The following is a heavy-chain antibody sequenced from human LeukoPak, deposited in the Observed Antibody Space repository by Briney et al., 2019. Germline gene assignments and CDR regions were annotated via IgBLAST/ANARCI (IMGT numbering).Heavy chain of an antibody. J-gene: IGHJ4*02. D-gene: IGHD2-2*01. Sequence: GRSLRLSCAASGFTFSSYGMHWVRQAPGKGLEWVAVISYDGSNKYYADSVKGRFTISRDNSKNTLYLQMNSLRAEDTAVYYCARGRGCSSLSCYPDYWGQGTLVTVSS. CDR3: ARGRGCSSLSCYPDY. V-gene: IGHV3-30*19. CDR2: ISYDGSNK. CDR1: GFTFSSYG.